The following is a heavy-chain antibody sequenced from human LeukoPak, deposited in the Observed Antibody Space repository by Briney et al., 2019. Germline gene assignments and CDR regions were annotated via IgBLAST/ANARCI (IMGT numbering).Heavy chain of an antibody. CDR1: VFIFGDYA. J-gene: IGHJ4*02. CDR3: AKSRSDVVDY. Sequence: GGSLRLSCAASVFIFGDYAMHGVRQAPGKGLEWVSGISWNSYGIDYADSVKGRFTISRDNSKNTLYLQMNSLRAEDTAVYYCAKSRSDVVDYWGQGTLVTVSS. V-gene: IGHV3-9*01. CDR2: ISWNSYGI. D-gene: IGHD3-3*01.